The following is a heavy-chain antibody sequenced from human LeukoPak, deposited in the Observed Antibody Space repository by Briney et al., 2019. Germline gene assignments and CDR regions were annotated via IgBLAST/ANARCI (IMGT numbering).Heavy chain of an antibody. D-gene: IGHD6-6*01. CDR3: AREGAYSSSSDVDY. V-gene: IGHV3-7*01. Sequence: PGESLRLSCAASGFTFSNYWMSWGRQAPGKGLEWVANIKQDGSAKYYVDSVKGRFTISRDNVKNSLYLQMSSLRAEDTAVYYCAREGAYSSSSDVDYWGQGTLVTVSS. CDR1: GFTFSNYW. CDR2: IKQDGSAK. J-gene: IGHJ4*02.